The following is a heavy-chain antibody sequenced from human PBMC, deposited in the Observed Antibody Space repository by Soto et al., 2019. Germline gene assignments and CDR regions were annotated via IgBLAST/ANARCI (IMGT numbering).Heavy chain of an antibody. J-gene: IGHJ5*02. CDR3: ARSRARLWSGNWRGDWFDP. D-gene: IGHD3-3*01. CDR2: IYYSGST. V-gene: IGHV4-31*03. CDR1: GGSISSGGYY. Sequence: SETLSLTCTVSGGSISSGGYYWSWIRQHPGKGLEWIGYIYYSGSTYYNPSLKSRVTISVDTSKNQFSLKLSSVTAADTAVYYCARSRARLWSGNWRGDWFDPWGQGTLVTVSS.